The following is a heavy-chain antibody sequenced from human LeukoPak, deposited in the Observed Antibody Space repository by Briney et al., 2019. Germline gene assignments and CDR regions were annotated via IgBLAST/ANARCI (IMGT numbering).Heavy chain of an antibody. CDR2: MNTNTGNP. J-gene: IGHJ6*03. V-gene: IGHV7-4-1*02. CDR3: ARDLLDYYYMDV. Sequence: ASVKVSCKASGYTFTSYGISWVRQAPGQGLEWVGWMNTNTGNPTYAQGFTGRFVFSLDTSVSTAYLQISSLKAEDTAVYYCARDLLDYYYMDVWDKGTTVTVSS. CDR1: GYTFTSYG.